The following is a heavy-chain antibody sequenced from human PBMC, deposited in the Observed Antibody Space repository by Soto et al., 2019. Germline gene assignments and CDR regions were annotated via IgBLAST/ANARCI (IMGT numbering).Heavy chain of an antibody. CDR3: ARDRCGGDCFVFDY. J-gene: IGHJ4*02. CDR2: IYYSGNT. D-gene: IGHD2-21*02. CDR1: GGSISSGGYY. Sequence: QVQLQESGPGLVKPSQTLSLTCTVSGGSISSGGYYWSWIRQHPGKGLEWIGYIYYSGNTYYNPSLKSRVTISVDTSKNQFSLKLSSVTAADTAVYYCARDRCGGDCFVFDYWGQGTLVTVSS. V-gene: IGHV4-31*03.